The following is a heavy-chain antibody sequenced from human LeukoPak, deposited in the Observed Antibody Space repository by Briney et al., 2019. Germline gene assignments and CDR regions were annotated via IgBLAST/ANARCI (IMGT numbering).Heavy chain of an antibody. J-gene: IGHJ4*02. CDR2: LSHDGGKK. Sequence: GGSLRLSCAASGFTFSSHAMHWVRQAPGKGLEWVAVLSHDGGKKYYADSVKGRFTISRDNSKNTLYLQMNGLRGEDTAVYYCARDLRGSDAYYFDYWGQGTLVTVSS. CDR3: ARDLRGSDAYYFDY. V-gene: IGHV3-30-3*01. D-gene: IGHD3-10*01. CDR1: GFTFSSHA.